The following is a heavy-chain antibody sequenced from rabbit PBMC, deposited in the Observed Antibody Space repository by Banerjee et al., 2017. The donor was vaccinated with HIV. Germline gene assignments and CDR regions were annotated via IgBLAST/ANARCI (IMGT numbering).Heavy chain of an antibody. CDR3: ARDLDGVIGWNFGW. J-gene: IGHJ4*01. D-gene: IGHD1-1*01. V-gene: IGHV1S40*01. Sequence: QSLEESGGDLVKPGASLTLTCTASGVSFSLSSYMCWVRQAPGKGLEWIACIDAGSSGFTYFATWAIGRFTCSKPSSTTVTLQMTSLTAPDTATYFCARDLDGVIGWNFGWWGQGTLVTVS. CDR2: IDAGSSGFT. CDR1: GVSFSLSSY.